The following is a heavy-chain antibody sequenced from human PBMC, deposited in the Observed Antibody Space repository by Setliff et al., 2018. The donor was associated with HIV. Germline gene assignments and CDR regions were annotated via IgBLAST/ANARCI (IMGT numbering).Heavy chain of an antibody. Sequence: EASVKVSCKASGYTFTSYYMHWVRQAPGQGLEWMGMISPSGISTRYAQKFQGRINMTRDTSTSTAYMELSSLRSEDTAVYYCARDPSSYYADDSGYPDDAFDIWGQGTMVTVSS. V-gene: IGHV1-46*03. CDR1: GYTFTSYY. CDR3: ARDPSSYYADDSGYPDDAFDI. D-gene: IGHD3-22*01. CDR2: ISPSGIST. J-gene: IGHJ3*02.